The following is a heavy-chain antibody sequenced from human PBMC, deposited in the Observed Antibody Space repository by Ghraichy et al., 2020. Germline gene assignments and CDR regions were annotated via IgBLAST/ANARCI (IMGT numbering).Heavy chain of an antibody. J-gene: IGHJ4*02. CDR1: GGSISSYY. Sequence: ETLSLTCTVSGGSISSYYWSWIRQPPGKGLEWIGYIFYSGSTNYNPSLKSRVTISVDTSKNQFSLKLSSVTAADTAVYYCARDSGGPTYVDYWGQGTLLTVSS. CDR2: IFYSGST. D-gene: IGHD1-26*01. CDR3: ARDSGGPTYVDY. V-gene: IGHV4-59*01.